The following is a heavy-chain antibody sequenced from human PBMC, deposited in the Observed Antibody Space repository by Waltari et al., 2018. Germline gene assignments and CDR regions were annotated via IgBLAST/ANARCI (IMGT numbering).Heavy chain of an antibody. CDR2: LNPNSGGT. V-gene: IGHV1-2*02. CDR1: GYTVTGYY. D-gene: IGHD3-10*01. CDR3: ARRLNYYGSGSYGY. Sequence: QVQLVQSGAEVKKPGASVNDSCKASGYTVTGYYMHWVRQAPGQGLEWMGWLNPNSGGTHYAQKFQGRATMTRDTSISTAYMELSRLRSDDTAVYYCARRLNYYGSGSYGYWGQGTLVTVSS. J-gene: IGHJ4*02.